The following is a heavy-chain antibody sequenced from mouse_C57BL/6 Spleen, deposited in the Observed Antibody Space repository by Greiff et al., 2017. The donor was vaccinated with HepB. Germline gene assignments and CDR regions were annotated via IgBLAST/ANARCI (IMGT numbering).Heavy chain of an antibody. CDR2: ISYDGSN. D-gene: IGHD3-3*01. CDR3: AREGLSYAMDY. Sequence: VQLQQSGPGLVKPSQSLSLTCSVTGYSITSGYYWNWIRQFPGNKLEWMGYISYDGSNNYNPSLKNRISITRDTSKNQFFLKLNSVTTEDTATYYCAREGLSYAMDYWGQGTSVTVSS. CDR1: GYSITSGYY. J-gene: IGHJ4*01. V-gene: IGHV3-6*01.